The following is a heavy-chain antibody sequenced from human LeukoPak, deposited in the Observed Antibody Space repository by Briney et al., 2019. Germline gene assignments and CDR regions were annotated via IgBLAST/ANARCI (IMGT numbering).Heavy chain of an antibody. CDR3: ARDAMFVQQYYYYYGMDV. CDR1: GFTFSDYF. D-gene: IGHD6-13*01. V-gene: IGHV3-11*01. CDR2: ISNSGDTI. J-gene: IGHJ6*02. Sequence: GGSLRLSCASSGFTFSDYFMGWMRQAPGKGLEWVSYISNSGDTIYYADSVEGRFTTSRDNAKNSLYLQMNSLRAEDTAVYYCARDAMFVQQYYYYYGMDVWGQGTTVTVSS.